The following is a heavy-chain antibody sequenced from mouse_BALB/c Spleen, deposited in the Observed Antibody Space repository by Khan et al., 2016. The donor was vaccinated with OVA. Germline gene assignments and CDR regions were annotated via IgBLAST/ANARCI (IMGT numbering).Heavy chain of an antibody. CDR2: ILSSGST. J-gene: IGHJ3*01. V-gene: IGHV3-8*02. Sequence: VQLQQSGPSLVKPSQTLSLTCSVTGDSITSGYWCWIRQFPGNKLEYMGYILSSGSTYYNPSLKSRISITRHTSQNQYYMQLNSVTTEDTATDYCARSTNRYAFAYWGQGTLVTVSA. CDR1: GDSITSGY. D-gene: IGHD2-14*01. CDR3: ARSTNRYAFAY.